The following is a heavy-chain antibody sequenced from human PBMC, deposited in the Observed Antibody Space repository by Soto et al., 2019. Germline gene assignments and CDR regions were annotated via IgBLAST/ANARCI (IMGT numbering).Heavy chain of an antibody. D-gene: IGHD3-16*02. CDR2: IRSKAYGGTT. V-gene: IGHV3-49*05. J-gene: IGHJ4*02. CDR1: GFTFGDYA. CDR3: TRDRTLHGYLSSFDY. Sequence: EVQLVESGGGLVKPGRSLRLSCTASGFTFGDYAMSWFRQAPGKGLEWVGFIRSKAYGGTTEYAASVKGRFTISRDDSKSIAYLQMNSLKTDDTAVYYCTRDRTLHGYLSSFDYWGQGTLVNRSS.